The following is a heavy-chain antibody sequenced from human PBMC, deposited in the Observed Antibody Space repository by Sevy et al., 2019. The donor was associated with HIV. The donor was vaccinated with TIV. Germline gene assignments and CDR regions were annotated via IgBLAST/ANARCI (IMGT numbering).Heavy chain of an antibody. D-gene: IGHD3-22*01. Sequence: GGSLRLSCAGSVFIFNNYAMSWVRQVPGKGLEWVSGINGNGDSTNYADSANGRLTISRDNSKGTQYLQMISLRAEDTAVYYCAKDYYDSGGYYFYPARPTAFDLWGQGTMVTVSS. J-gene: IGHJ3*01. CDR3: AKDYYDSGGYYFYPARPTAFDL. V-gene: IGHV3-23*01. CDR2: INGNGDST. CDR1: VFIFNNYA.